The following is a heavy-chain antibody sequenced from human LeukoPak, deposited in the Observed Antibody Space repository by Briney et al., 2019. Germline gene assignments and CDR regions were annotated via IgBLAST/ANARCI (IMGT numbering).Heavy chain of an antibody. CDR3: ARNMDSGSCFDY. J-gene: IGHJ4*02. CDR2: IWYDGSSK. V-gene: IGHV3-33*01. D-gene: IGHD3-10*01. CDR1: GFTSSSYA. Sequence: GRSLRLSCAASGFTSSSYAIHWVRQAPGKGLEWVAVIWYDGSSKYYADSVKGRFTISRDNSKNTQYLQMNSLRAEDTAVYYCARNMDSGSCFDYWGQGTLVTVSS.